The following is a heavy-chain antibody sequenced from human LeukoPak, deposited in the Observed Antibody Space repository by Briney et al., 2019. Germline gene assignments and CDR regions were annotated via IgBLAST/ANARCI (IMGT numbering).Heavy chain of an antibody. V-gene: IGHV3-23*01. Sequence: PGESLRLSCAASGFTFSTYVMTWVRQAPGKGLEWVSAILGSGGGTYYADSVKGRFTISRDNSKNTLYLQMNSLRAEDTAVYYCATTPGAYYYYHMDVWAKGPRSPSP. D-gene: IGHD3-10*01. J-gene: IGHJ6*02. CDR1: GFTFSTYV. CDR2: ILGSGGGT. CDR3: ATTPGAYYYYHMDV.